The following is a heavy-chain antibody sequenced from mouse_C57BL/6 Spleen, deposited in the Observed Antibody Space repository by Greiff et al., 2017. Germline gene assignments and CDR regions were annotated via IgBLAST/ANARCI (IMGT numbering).Heavy chain of an antibody. CDR3: ARPRYGSSRDYAMDY. J-gene: IGHJ4*01. V-gene: IGHV1-64*01. CDR2: IHPNSGST. D-gene: IGHD1-1*01. Sequence: QVQLQQSGAELVKPGASVKLSCKASGYTFTSYWMHWVKQRPGQGLEWIGMIHPNSGSTNYNEKFKSKATLTVDKSSSTAYMQLSSLTSEDSAVYYCARPRYGSSRDYAMDYWGQGTSVTVSS. CDR1: GYTFTSYW.